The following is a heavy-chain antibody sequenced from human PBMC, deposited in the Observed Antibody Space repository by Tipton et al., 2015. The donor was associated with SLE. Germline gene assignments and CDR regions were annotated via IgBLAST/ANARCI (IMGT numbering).Heavy chain of an antibody. Sequence: VQSGGSLRLSCAASGFTFSVYEFNWVRQAPGEGLEWISYINSAGETRYADSVKGRFTISRDNSKNTLYLQMNSLKIEDTAVYYCTTDPRLVGARNYFDYWGQGTLVTVSS. CDR1: GFTFSVYE. CDR2: INSAGETR. J-gene: IGHJ4*02. V-gene: IGHV3-48*03. CDR3: TTDPRLVGARNYFDY. D-gene: IGHD1-26*01.